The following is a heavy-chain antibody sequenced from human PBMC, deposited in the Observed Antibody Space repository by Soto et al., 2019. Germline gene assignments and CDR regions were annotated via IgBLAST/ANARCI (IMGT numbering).Heavy chain of an antibody. D-gene: IGHD3-16*02. CDR2: ISYDGSNR. CDR1: GFTFSNYA. Sequence: QVQLVESGGGVVQPGRSLRLSCAASGFTFSNYAVHWVRQAPGKGLEWVAVISYDGSNRYYADSLKGRFTISRDNSKNTRYLQMDSRRPEDTVVYYCIKSRDYVWGIYRYDPPPYYYDMDVWGQGTTVTVSS. V-gene: IGHV3-30-3*01. CDR3: IKSRDYVWGIYRYDPPPYYYDMDV. J-gene: IGHJ6*02.